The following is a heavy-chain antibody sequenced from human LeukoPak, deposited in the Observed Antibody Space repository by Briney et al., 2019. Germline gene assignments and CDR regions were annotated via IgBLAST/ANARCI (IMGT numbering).Heavy chain of an antibody. CDR2: IPASAPT. V-gene: IGHV4-4*09. Sequence: SVTLSFTGTGGAFSISTDYWGWLRRRPGKGLEWSAYIPASAPTNYQPFLKSGITISVDTSNNEFSLKLSSVTAADTAVYYCARHDAGIAARPFDNWGQGTLVTVSS. CDR1: AFSISTDY. CDR3: ARHDAGIAARPFDN. J-gene: IGHJ4*02. D-gene: IGHD6-6*01.